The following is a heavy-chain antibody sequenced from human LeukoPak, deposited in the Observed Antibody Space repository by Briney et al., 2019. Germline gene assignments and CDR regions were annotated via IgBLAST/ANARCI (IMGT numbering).Heavy chain of an antibody. CDR2: ISGSGGST. D-gene: IGHD3-10*01. Sequence: PGGSLRLSCAASGFTFSSYAMSWVRQAPGKGLEWVSVISGSGGSTYYADSVKGRFTISRDNSKNTLYLQMNSLRAEDTAVYYCAKAKTDYYYGSGSYYNPVDYWGQGTLVTVSS. V-gene: IGHV3-23*01. CDR1: GFTFSSYA. J-gene: IGHJ4*02. CDR3: AKAKTDYYYGSGSYYNPVDY.